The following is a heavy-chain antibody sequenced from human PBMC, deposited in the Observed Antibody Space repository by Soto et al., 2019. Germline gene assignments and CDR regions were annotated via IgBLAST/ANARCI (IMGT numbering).Heavy chain of an antibody. CDR2: IIPIFGTA. CDR3: ARERRYDFWSMDV. J-gene: IGHJ6*02. CDR1: GGTFSGYA. D-gene: IGHD3-3*01. V-gene: IGHV1-69*13. Sequence: SVKVSCKASGGTFSGYAISWVRQAPGQGLEWMGGIIPIFGTANYAQKFQGRVTITADESTSTAYMELSSLRSEDTAVYYCARERRYDFWSMDVWGQGTTVTVSS.